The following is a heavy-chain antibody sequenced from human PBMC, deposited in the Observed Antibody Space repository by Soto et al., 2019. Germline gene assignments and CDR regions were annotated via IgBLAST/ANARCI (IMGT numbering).Heavy chain of an antibody. CDR2: IYSGGST. Sequence: GGSLRLSCAASGFTVSSNYMSWVRQAPGKGLEWVSVIYSGGSTYYADSVKGRFTISRHNSKNTLYLQMNSLRAEDTAVYYCASHHSGYDPNPLEYYMDVWGKGTTVTVSS. CDR1: GFTVSSNY. V-gene: IGHV3-53*04. CDR3: ASHHSGYDPNPLEYYMDV. D-gene: IGHD5-12*01. J-gene: IGHJ6*03.